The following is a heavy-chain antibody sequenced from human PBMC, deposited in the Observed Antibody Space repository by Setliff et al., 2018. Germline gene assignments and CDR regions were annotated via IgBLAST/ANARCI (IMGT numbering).Heavy chain of an antibody. V-gene: IGHV4-39*01. D-gene: IGHD5-18*01. CDR3: AGGGGWIQLFDY. CDR2: IYYSGGT. CDR1: GGSISTKNYY. J-gene: IGHJ4*02. Sequence: SETLSLTCTVSGGSISTKNYYWGWIHQPPGKGLEWIGNIYYSGGTYYSPSLKSRVTISVDTSENQFSLKLNSVTAADTAVYYCAGGGGWIQLFDYWGLGTQVTVSS.